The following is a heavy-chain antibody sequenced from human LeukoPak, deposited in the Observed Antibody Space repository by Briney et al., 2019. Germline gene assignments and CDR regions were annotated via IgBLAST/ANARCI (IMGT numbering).Heavy chain of an antibody. Sequence: GGSLRLSCAASGFTFSSYAMRWVRQAPGKGLEWVSSISGSGDRRDSADSVKGRFTISRDNSKNTLYLEMYSLRAEDTAVYYCAKDRGHCTNGVCHNYYYMDVWGKGTTVTVSS. CDR3: AKDRGHCTNGVCHNYYYMDV. CDR2: ISGSGDRR. D-gene: IGHD2-8*01. V-gene: IGHV3-23*01. CDR1: GFTFSSYA. J-gene: IGHJ6*03.